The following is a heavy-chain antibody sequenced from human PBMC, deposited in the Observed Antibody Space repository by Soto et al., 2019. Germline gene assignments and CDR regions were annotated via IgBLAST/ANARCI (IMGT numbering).Heavy chain of an antibody. CDR1: GFTFTSSA. D-gene: IGHD6-6*01. Sequence: SVKVSCKASGFTFTSSAVQWVRQARGQRLEWIGWIVVGSGNTNYAQKFQERVTITRDMSTSTAYMELSSLRSEDTAVYYCAAIRNSSSSGFDYWGQGTMVTVSS. CDR2: IVVGSGNT. J-gene: IGHJ4*02. CDR3: AAIRNSSSSGFDY. V-gene: IGHV1-58*01.